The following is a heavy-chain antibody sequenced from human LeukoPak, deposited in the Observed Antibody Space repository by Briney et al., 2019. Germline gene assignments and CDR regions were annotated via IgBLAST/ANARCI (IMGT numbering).Heavy chain of an antibody. J-gene: IGHJ4*02. CDR3: ASGRTTGGSSEFDY. CDR1: GFTFSNYE. CDR2: ISSTGGTK. Sequence: GGSLRLSCEASGFTFSNYEMNWVRQAPGKGLEWVSYISSTGGTKYYADSVRGRFTISRDNPKNTLYLQMNSLRAEDTAVYYCASGRTTGGSSEFDYWGQGTLVTVSS. D-gene: IGHD1-1*01. V-gene: IGHV3-48*03.